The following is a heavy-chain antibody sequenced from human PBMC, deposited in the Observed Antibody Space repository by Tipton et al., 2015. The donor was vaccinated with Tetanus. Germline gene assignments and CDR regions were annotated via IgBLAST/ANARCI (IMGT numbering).Heavy chain of an antibody. V-gene: IGHV4-34*01. D-gene: IGHD3-10*01. CDR2: INHSGST. CDR1: GGSFSAYY. CDR3: ARSKLLWFGESLSGFDS. J-gene: IGHJ4*02. Sequence: GLVKPSETLSLTCAVYGGSFSAYYWSWIRQSPGKGLEWIGEINHSGSTTYSPSFKSRVTISVDTSKNQFSLKLNSVTAADTAMYYCARSKLLWFGESLSGFDSWGQGTLVTVSA.